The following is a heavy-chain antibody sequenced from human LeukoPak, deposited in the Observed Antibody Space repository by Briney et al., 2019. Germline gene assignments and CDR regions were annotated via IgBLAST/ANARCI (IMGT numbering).Heavy chain of an antibody. CDR3: ARGRPHGNDY. Sequence: GGSLRLSCAASGFTFSSYGMHWVRQAPGKGPVWVSRIASDGSSTTYADSVKGRFSISRDNAKNTLYLQMNSLRVEDTAVYYCARGRPHGNDYWGQGTLVTVSS. CDR1: GFTFSSYG. J-gene: IGHJ4*02. V-gene: IGHV3-74*01. CDR2: IASDGSST. D-gene: IGHD4-23*01.